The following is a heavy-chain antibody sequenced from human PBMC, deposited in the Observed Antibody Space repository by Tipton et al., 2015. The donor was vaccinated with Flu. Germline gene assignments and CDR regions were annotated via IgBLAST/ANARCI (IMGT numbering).Heavy chain of an antibody. V-gene: IGHV4-59*01. J-gene: IGHJ5*02. CDR1: GGSISSYY. Sequence: TLSLTCTVSGGSISSYYWSWIRQPPGKGLEWIGYTYYSGSTNYNPSLKSRVTISVDTSKNQFSLKLSSVTAADTAVYYCARVPSHSSSWYVWFDPWGQGTLVTVSS. CDR2: TYYSGST. CDR3: ARVPSHSSSWYVWFDP. D-gene: IGHD6-13*01.